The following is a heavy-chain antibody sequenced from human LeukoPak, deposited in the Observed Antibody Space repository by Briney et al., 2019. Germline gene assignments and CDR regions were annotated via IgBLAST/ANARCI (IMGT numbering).Heavy chain of an antibody. J-gene: IGHJ6*02. V-gene: IGHV3-48*04. CDR1: GFTFSSYI. Sequence: GGSLRLSCAASGFTFSSYIMNWVRQAPGKGLEWVSYISSSSSTIYYADSVKGRFTLSRDNAKNSLYLQMNSLRAEDTAVYYCARDLVYYYGSGSYLDYYGMDVWGQGTTVTVSS. CDR2: ISSSSSTI. CDR3: ARDLVYYYGSGSYLDYYGMDV. D-gene: IGHD3-10*01.